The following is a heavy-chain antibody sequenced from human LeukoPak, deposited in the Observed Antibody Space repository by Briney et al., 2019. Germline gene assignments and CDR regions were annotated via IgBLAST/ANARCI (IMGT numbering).Heavy chain of an antibody. D-gene: IGHD1-26*01. CDR2: ISGSGGST. Sequence: PGGSLRLSCAASGFTFSSYVMSWVRQAPGKGLEWVSAISGSGGSTYYADSVKGRFTISRDNSKNTLYLQMNSLRAEDTAVYYCARSPMPYSGSYYRGAYFDYWGQGTLVTVSS. CDR3: ARSPMPYSGSYYRGAYFDY. V-gene: IGHV3-23*01. CDR1: GFTFSSYV. J-gene: IGHJ4*02.